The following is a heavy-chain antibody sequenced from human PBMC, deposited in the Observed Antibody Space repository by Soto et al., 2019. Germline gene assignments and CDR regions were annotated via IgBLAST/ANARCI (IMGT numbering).Heavy chain of an antibody. CDR3: ARDPVVGTTTRSQLEF. CDR1: GYTFSHSY. D-gene: IGHD1-26*01. V-gene: IGHV1-46*01. Sequence: ASVKVSCKASGYTFSHSYMHWVPQAPGQGLEWRGLIDASGGDTTYAQKFRGRLTMTRDTSTSTVYMELNSLTSEDTAVYYCARDPVVGTTTRSQLEFWGHGTMVTVSS. J-gene: IGHJ4*01. CDR2: IDASGGDT.